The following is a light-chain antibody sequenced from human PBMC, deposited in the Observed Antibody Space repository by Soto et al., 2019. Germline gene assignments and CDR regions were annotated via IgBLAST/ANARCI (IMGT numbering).Light chain of an antibody. CDR3: QQYGSSPRT. J-gene: IGKJ1*01. CDR2: GAS. V-gene: IGKV3-20*01. CDR1: QSVSSSY. Sequence: EIVLTQSPGTLSLSPGERATLSCRASQSVSSSYLAWYQQKPGQAPRLLIYGASSRATGIPDRFSGSGSGTGLTLSISRLEPEDFAVYYWQQYGSSPRTFGQGTKVEIK.